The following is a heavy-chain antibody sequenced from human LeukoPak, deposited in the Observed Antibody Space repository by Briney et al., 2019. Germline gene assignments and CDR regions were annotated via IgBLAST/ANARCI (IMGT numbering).Heavy chain of an antibody. D-gene: IGHD1-26*01. J-gene: IGHJ4*02. CDR1: GDSFNGYY. V-gene: IGHV4-34*01. CDR3: ARGGGGAKAFYFDD. Sequence: SETLSLSCAVYGDSFNGYYGSWIRQPPGKGLEWIAEINHSGSTNYNPSLKCRAAMSVDTTRKRFPLTLTSENAADTAVYFCARGGGGAKAFYFDDWGQGSLVTVSS. CDR2: INHSGST.